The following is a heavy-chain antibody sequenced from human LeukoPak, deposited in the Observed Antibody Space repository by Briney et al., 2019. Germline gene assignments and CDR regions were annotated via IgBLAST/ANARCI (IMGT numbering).Heavy chain of an antibody. D-gene: IGHD2-15*01. Sequence: GESLKISCKGSGYSFTSHWIGWVRQMPGKGLEWMGIINPADSNTIYSPPSQGQATISADKSISTTYLRWSSLKASDTAMYYCARRYCSGGICYYFDYWGQGTLVTVSS. CDR3: ARRYCSGGICYYFDY. CDR1: GYSFTSHW. V-gene: IGHV5-51*01. CDR2: INPADSNT. J-gene: IGHJ4*02.